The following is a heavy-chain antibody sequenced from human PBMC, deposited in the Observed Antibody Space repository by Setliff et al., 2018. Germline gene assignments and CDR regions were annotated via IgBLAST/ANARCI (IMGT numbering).Heavy chain of an antibody. D-gene: IGHD2-21*01. CDR1: GGSISTYY. J-gene: IGHJ4*02. CDR2: VYYSGTT. Sequence: SETLSLTCTVSGGSISTYYWSWIRQTPVKGLEWIGYVYYSGTTNYNPLFKSRVTISLDTPKNQFSLKLSYMTAADTAVYYCARFLDPRDGYQNSPGFDFWGQGALVTVSS. CDR3: ARFLDPRDGYQNSPGFDF. V-gene: IGHV4-59*01.